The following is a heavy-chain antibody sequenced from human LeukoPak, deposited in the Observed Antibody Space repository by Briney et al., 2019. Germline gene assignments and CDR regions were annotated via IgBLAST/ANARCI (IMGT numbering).Heavy chain of an antibody. CDR2: IYYSGST. D-gene: IGHD3-10*01. CDR1: GGSISSYY. CDR3: AQGGNVLLWFGEYNV. J-gene: IGHJ6*02. V-gene: IGHV4-59*08. Sequence: SETLSLTCTVSGGSISSYYWSGIRQPPGKGLEWIGYIYYSGSTNYNPSLKSRVTISVDTSKNQFSLKLSSVTAADTAVYYCAQGGNVLLWFGEYNVWGQGTTVTVSS.